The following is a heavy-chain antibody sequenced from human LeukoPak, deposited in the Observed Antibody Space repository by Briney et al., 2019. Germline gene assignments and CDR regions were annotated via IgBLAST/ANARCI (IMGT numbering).Heavy chain of an antibody. CDR2: VSGSGGST. CDR3: AKGQQTLDY. CDR1: GFTFSSYD. J-gene: IGHJ4*02. Sequence: PGGSLRLSCAASGFTFSSYDMSWVRQTPGKGLEWVSGVSGSGGSTYYADSVKGRFTTSRDNSKNTLYLQMNSLRAEDTAVYYCAKGQQTLDYWGQGTLVTVSS. V-gene: IGHV3-23*01. D-gene: IGHD6-13*01.